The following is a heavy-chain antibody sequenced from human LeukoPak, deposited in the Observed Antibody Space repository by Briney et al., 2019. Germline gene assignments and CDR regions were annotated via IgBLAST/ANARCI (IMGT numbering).Heavy chain of an antibody. D-gene: IGHD1-26*01. J-gene: IGHJ3*02. V-gene: IGHV3-30*04. Sequence: PGRSLRLSCAASGFTFSSYAMHWVRQAPGKGLEWVAVISYDGSNKYYADSVKGRFTISRDNSKNTLYLQMNSLRAEDTAVYYCARPRRSGSYPDAFDIWGQGTMVTVSS. CDR2: ISYDGSNK. CDR3: ARPRRSGSYPDAFDI. CDR1: GFTFSSYA.